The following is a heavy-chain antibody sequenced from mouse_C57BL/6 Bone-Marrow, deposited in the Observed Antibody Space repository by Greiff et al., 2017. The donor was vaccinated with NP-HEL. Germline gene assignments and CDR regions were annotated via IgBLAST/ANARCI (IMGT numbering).Heavy chain of an antibody. J-gene: IGHJ3*01. V-gene: IGHV1-26*01. CDR3: ARPPTGSRGFAY. CDR2: INPNNGGT. CDR1: GYTFTDYY. Sequence: VQLQQSGPELVKPGASVKISCKASGYTFTDYYMNWVKQSHGKSLEWIGDINPNNGGTSYNQKFKGKATLTVDKSSSTAYMELRSLTSEDSAVYYCARPPTGSRGFAYWGQGTLVTVSA. D-gene: IGHD1-1*01.